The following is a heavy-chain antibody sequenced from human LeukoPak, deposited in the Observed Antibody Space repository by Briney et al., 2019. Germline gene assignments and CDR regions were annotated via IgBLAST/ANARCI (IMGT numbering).Heavy chain of an antibody. CDR2: ICPDGTVT. V-gene: IGHV3-74*01. J-gene: IGHJ4*02. CDR3: VRDFRSADY. CDR1: GFTFSTYC. Sequence: GGSLRLSCAASGFTFSTYCMHWVRQAPGKGPMWVSRICPDGTVTNYADSVKARFIISRNNARNTVYLQMNSLRVEDTAVYYCVRDFRSADYWGQGTLVTVSS.